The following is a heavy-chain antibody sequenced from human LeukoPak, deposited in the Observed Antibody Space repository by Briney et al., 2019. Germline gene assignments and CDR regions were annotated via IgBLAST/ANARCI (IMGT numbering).Heavy chain of an antibody. Sequence: PSQTLSLTCTVSGGSISSGGYYWSWIRQPPGKGLEWIGYIYHSGSTYYNPSLKSRVTISVDRSKNQFSLKLSSVTAADTAVYYCARGSSFTSFDYWGQGTLVTVSS. D-gene: IGHD6-13*01. V-gene: IGHV4-30-2*01. J-gene: IGHJ4*02. CDR2: IYHSGST. CDR3: ARGSSFTSFDY. CDR1: GGSISSGGYY.